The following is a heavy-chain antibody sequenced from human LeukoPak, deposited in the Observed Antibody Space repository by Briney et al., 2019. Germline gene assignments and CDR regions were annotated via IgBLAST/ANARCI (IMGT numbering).Heavy chain of an antibody. Sequence: GGSLRLSCAASGFTFDDYTMHWVRQAPGKGLEWVSLISWDGGSTYYADSVKGRFTISRDNSKNSLYLQMNSLRTEDTALYYCAKDPQSWSGYYYYYFDYWGQGTLVTVSS. CDR1: GFTFDDYT. D-gene: IGHD3-3*01. CDR3: AKDPQSWSGYYYYYFDY. J-gene: IGHJ4*02. CDR2: ISWDGGST. V-gene: IGHV3-43*01.